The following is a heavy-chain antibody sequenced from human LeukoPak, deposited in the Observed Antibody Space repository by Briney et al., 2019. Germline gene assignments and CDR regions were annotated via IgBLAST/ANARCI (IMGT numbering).Heavy chain of an antibody. D-gene: IGHD5-24*01. Sequence: GGSLRLSCAASGFTFSSYAMHWVRQAPGKGLEWVAVISYDGSNKYYADSVKGRFTISRDNSKNTLYLQMNSLRAEDTAVYYCAGDRINAFDIWGQGTMVTVSS. V-gene: IGHV3-30*04. J-gene: IGHJ3*02. CDR1: GFTFSSYA. CDR2: ISYDGSNK. CDR3: AGDRINAFDI.